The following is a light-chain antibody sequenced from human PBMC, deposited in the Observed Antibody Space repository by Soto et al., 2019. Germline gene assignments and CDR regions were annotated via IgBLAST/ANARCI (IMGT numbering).Light chain of an antibody. CDR2: GAS. CDR1: QTVDTNY. Sequence: EIVLTQSPGTLSLSPGERATLSCRASQTVDTNYLAWYQQIPGQAPRLLIYGASGRATGIPDRFSGSGSGTDFTLTINRLEPEDSAVYYCQQYSGSLFTFGPGTKVDIK. J-gene: IGKJ3*01. CDR3: QQYSGSLFT. V-gene: IGKV3-20*01.